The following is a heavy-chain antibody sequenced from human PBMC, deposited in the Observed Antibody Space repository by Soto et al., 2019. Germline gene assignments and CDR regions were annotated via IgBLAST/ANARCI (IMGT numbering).Heavy chain of an antibody. CDR2: INWDSDTI. Sequence: EVQLVGSGGDLVQPSRSLRLSCAASGFIFDDYAMHWVRQVPGKGLEWVAGINWDSDTIAYAASVRGRFTISRDNAKNSLYLQINSLRAEDTALYYCAKDFHTNMAPMDVWGKGTTVTVSS. CDR1: GFIFDDYA. J-gene: IGHJ6*04. D-gene: IGHD3-10*01. V-gene: IGHV3-9*01. CDR3: AKDFHTNMAPMDV.